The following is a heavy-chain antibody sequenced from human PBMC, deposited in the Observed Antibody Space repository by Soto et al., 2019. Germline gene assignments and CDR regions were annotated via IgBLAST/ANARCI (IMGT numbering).Heavy chain of an antibody. D-gene: IGHD3-10*01. J-gene: IGHJ4*02. Sequence: GASVKVSCKASGGTFSSYAISWVRQAPGQGLEWMGGIIPTFGTANYAQKFQGRVTITADKSTSTAYMELSSLRSEDTAVYYCARELAPSVYYGSGSYSTQPYYFDYWGQGTLVTVSS. CDR2: IIPTFGTA. V-gene: IGHV1-69*06. CDR1: GGTFSSYA. CDR3: ARELAPSVYYGSGSYSTQPYYFDY.